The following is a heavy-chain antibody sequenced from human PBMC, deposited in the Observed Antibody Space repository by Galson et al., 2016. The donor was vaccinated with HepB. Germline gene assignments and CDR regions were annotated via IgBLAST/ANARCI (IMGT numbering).Heavy chain of an antibody. CDR2: INFDSSRT. V-gene: IGHV3-23*01. Sequence: SLRPSCAASGFTFRNYAMSWVRQAPGKGLEWVSAINFDSSRTYYTDSVKGRFTISRDDSKNTVYLQMNSLRAEDTAIYYCAKESPYSASRLYYFDHWGQGTLVTVSS. CDR3: AKESPYSASRLYYFDH. D-gene: IGHD3-10*01. J-gene: IGHJ4*02. CDR1: GFTFRNYA.